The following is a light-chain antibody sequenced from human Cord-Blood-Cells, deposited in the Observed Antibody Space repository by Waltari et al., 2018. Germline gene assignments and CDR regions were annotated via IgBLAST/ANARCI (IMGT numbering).Light chain of an antibody. J-gene: IGKJ1*01. CDR2: DAS. CDR1: QSVSSY. CDR3: QQRSNWPT. V-gene: IGKV3-11*01. Sequence: EIVLKQSQATLSLSPGERPTLSCRASQSVSSYLAWYQQKPGQAPRLLIYDASNRATGIPARFSGSGSGTDFTLTISSLEPEDFAVYYCQQRSNWPTFGQGTKVEIK.